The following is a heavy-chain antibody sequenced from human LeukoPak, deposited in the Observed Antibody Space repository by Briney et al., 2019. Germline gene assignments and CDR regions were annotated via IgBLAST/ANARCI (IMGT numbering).Heavy chain of an antibody. J-gene: IGHJ4*02. CDR1: GFTFSSYG. CDR2: ISGSGGST. Sequence: GGSLRLSCAASGFTFSSYGMSWVRQAPGKGLEWVSGISGSGGSTYYADSVKGRFTISRDNSKNTLYLQMNSLRAEDTAVYYCARDYYDSSGYYYLSPGPWDYWGQGTLVTVSS. D-gene: IGHD3-22*01. V-gene: IGHV3-23*01. CDR3: ARDYYDSSGYYYLSPGPWDY.